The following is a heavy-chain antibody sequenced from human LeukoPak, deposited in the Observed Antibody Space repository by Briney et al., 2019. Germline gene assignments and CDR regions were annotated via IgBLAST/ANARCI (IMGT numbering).Heavy chain of an antibody. CDR3: ARDSPPELENYYYGMDV. CDR2: IYYSGST. D-gene: IGHD3-10*01. J-gene: IGHJ6*02. V-gene: IGHV4-39*07. Sequence: SETLSLTCTVSGGSISSSSYYWGWIRQPPGKGLEWIGSIYYSGSTYYNPSLKSRVTISVDTSKNQFSLKLSSVTAADTAVYYCARDSPPELENYYYGMDVWGQGTTVTVSS. CDR1: GGSISSSSYY.